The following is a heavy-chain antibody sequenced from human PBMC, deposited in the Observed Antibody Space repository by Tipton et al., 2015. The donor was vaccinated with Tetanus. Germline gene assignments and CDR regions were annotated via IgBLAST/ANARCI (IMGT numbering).Heavy chain of an antibody. V-gene: IGHV4-39*07. CDR1: GGSISSSSYY. CDR2: IYYSGST. J-gene: IGHJ5*02. Sequence: TLSLTCTVSGGSISSSSYYWGWIRQPPGKGLEWIGSIYYSGSTYYNPSLKSRVTISVDTSKNQFSLKLSSVTAADPAVYYCARASSSWGANSWFDPWGQGTLVTVSS. CDR3: ARASSSWGANSWFDP. D-gene: IGHD6-13*01.